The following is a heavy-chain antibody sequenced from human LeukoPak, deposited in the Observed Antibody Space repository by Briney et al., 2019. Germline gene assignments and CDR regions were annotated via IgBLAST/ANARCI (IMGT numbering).Heavy chain of an antibody. Sequence: PGGSLRLSCAASGFTVSRNYISWVRQAPGKGLEWVSVIYSGGSTYYADSVKGRFTISRDNSKHTLYLQMNSLRAEDTAVYYCTTTNPGIAVAGTGFDYWGQGTLVTVSS. D-gene: IGHD6-19*01. CDR3: TTTNPGIAVAGTGFDY. CDR1: GFTVSRNY. CDR2: IYSGGST. V-gene: IGHV3-53*01. J-gene: IGHJ4*02.